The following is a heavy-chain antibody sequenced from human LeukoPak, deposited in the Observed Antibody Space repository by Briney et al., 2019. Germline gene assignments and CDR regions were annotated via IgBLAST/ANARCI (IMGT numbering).Heavy chain of an antibody. J-gene: IGHJ4*02. D-gene: IGHD3-10*01. CDR3: ARDGLYYYGSGSYQNY. V-gene: IGHV3-7*01. Sequence: PGGSLRLSCAASGFTFSSYWMSWVRRAPGKGLEWVANIKQVGSEKYYVDSVKGRFTISRDNAKNSLYLQMNSLRAEDTAVYYCARDGLYYYGSGSYQNYWGQGTLVTVSS. CDR2: IKQVGSEK. CDR1: GFTFSSYW.